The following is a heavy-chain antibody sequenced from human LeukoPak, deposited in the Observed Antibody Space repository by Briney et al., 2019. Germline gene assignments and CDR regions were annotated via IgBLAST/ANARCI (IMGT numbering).Heavy chain of an antibody. D-gene: IGHD3-10*01. CDR3: ARDTYYYGSGSLGMDV. Sequence: GASVKVCCKASGYTFTSYGISWVRQAPGQGLEWMGWISAYNGNTNYAQKLQGRVTMTTDTSTSTAYMELRSLRSDDTAVYYCARDTYYYGSGSLGMDVWGKGTTVTVSS. V-gene: IGHV1-18*04. CDR2: ISAYNGNT. J-gene: IGHJ6*04. CDR1: GYTFTSYG.